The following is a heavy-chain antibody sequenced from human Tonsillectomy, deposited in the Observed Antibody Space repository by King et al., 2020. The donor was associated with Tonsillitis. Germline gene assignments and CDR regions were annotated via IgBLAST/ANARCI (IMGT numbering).Heavy chain of an antibody. V-gene: IGHV1-2*02. CDR3: ARAGVFRYFDWLVSFDF. CDR2: IHPKIGGT. CDR1: GYTFTDYF. J-gene: IGHJ4*02. Sequence: QLVQSGAEVKKPGASVKVSCKASGYTFTDYFIHWVRQAPGQGLEWMGWIHPKIGGTHYAQQFQGRVTMTRDTSISTAYMELRSLTSDDTAVYYCARAGVFRYFDWLVSFDFWGQGPLVPVSS. D-gene: IGHD3-9*01.